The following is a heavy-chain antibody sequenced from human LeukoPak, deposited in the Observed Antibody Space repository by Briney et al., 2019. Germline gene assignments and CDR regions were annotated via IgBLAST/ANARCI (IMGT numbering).Heavy chain of an antibody. V-gene: IGHV1-46*01. CDR3: ARRVHSTRWYSAFDI. D-gene: IGHD6-13*01. CDR1: TSYY. CDR2: INPSGGST. J-gene: IGHJ3*02. Sequence: ASVKVSCKASTSYYMHWVRQAPGQGLEWMGIINPSGGSTSYAQKFQGRVTMTRDTSTSTVYMELSSLRSEDTAVYYCARRVHSTRWYSAFDIWGQGTMVTVSS.